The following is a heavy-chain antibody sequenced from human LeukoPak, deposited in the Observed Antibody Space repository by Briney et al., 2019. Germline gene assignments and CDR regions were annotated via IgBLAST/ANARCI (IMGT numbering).Heavy chain of an antibody. V-gene: IGHV3-23*01. Sequence: GGSLRLPCAASGFTFSSYAMSWVRQAPGKGLEWVSAISVNGGTIYYADSVQGRFTTSRDNSKNTLYLQMNSLRAVDTAVYYCAKAAPDTTYFDYWGQGTLVTVSS. CDR2: ISVNGGTI. CDR3: AKAAPDTTYFDY. D-gene: IGHD2/OR15-2a*01. J-gene: IGHJ4*02. CDR1: GFTFSSYA.